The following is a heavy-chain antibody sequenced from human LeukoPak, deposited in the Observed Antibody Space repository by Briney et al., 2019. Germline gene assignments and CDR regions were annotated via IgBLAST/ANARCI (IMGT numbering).Heavy chain of an antibody. D-gene: IGHD3-22*01. CDR2: ISWNSGSI. J-gene: IGHJ3*02. CDR3: AKDMGYSSGYPEAFDI. Sequence: GGSLSLSCAASGFTFDDYAMHWVRQAPGKGLEWVSGISWNSGSIGYADSVKGRFTISRDNAKNSLYLQMNSLRAEDMALYYCAKDMGYSSGYPEAFDIWGQGTMVTVSS. V-gene: IGHV3-9*03. CDR1: GFTFDDYA.